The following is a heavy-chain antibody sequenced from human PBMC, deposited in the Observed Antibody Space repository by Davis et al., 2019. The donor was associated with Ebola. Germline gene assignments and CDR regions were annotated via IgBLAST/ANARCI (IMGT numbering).Heavy chain of an antibody. V-gene: IGHV3-30-3*01. CDR2: ISYDGSNK. Sequence: GESLKISCAASGFTFSSYAMHWVRQAPGKGLEWVAVISYDGSNKYYADSVKGRFTISRDNAKNSLYLQMNSLRDEDTAVYYCARGKYALASDLDYWGQGTLVTVSS. CDR3: ARGKYALASDLDY. J-gene: IGHJ4*02. CDR1: GFTFSSYA. D-gene: IGHD2-15*01.